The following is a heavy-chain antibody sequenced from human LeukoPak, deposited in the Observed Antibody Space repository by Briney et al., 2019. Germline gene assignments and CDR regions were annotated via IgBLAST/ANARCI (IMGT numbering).Heavy chain of an antibody. Sequence: QSGGSLRLSCAASGFSFGNYAMYWVRQAPGEGLEWVSVISGGGSTTYADSVKGRFTISRDSSRNTVYLQMDNLRVEDMAVYYCVSSKGYFYYGMDVWAQGTTV. CDR3: VSSKGYFYYGMDV. D-gene: IGHD3-10*01. J-gene: IGHJ6*02. CDR1: GFSFGNYA. V-gene: IGHV3-23*01. CDR2: ISGGGST.